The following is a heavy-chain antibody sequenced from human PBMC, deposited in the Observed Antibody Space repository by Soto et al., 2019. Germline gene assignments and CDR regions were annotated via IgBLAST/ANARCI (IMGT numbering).Heavy chain of an antibody. D-gene: IGHD4-17*01. Sequence: QVPLVKSGAAVKKPGASVKVSCKASGYTFTSYGIIWVRQAPGQGLEWMGWISAYNGNTNYAQKLQGRVTMTTDTSTSTAYMELRSLRSDDTAVYYCARARWDGDPNMGVDYWGQGTLVTVSS. V-gene: IGHV1-18*01. CDR1: GYTFTSYG. CDR3: ARARWDGDPNMGVDY. CDR2: ISAYNGNT. J-gene: IGHJ4*02.